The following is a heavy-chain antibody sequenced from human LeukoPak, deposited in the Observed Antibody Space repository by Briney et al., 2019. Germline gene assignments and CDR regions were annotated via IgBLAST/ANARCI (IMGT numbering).Heavy chain of an antibody. CDR3: ARDLSPDTAAGRYYFDL. CDR2: IWYDGSKK. V-gene: IGHV3-33*01. Sequence: GRSLRLSCAASGFNFRTCGMHWVRQAPGKGLEWVAVIWYDGSKKFHADSVKGRFTITRDNSNNVLYLQMNSLRAEDTAVYYCARDLSPDTAAGRYYFDLWGQGTLVTVSS. D-gene: IGHD6-13*01. J-gene: IGHJ4*02. CDR1: GFNFRTCG.